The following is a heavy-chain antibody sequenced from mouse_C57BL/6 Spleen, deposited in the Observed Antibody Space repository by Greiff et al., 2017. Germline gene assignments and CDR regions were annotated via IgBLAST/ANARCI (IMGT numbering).Heavy chain of an antibody. J-gene: IGHJ4*01. CDR3: ARDVGYCNYEEGQENYAMDY. V-gene: IGHV5-16*01. CDR2: INYDGSSP. Sequence: EVKVEESEGGLVQPGSSMKLSCTASGFTFSDYYMAWVRPVPEKGLEWVANINYDGSSPYYLDSLKSRLIISRVNAKNILYLQMSSLKSEDTATYYCARDVGYCNYEEGQENYAMDYWGQGTSVTVSS. CDR1: GFTFSDYY. D-gene: IGHD2-10*02.